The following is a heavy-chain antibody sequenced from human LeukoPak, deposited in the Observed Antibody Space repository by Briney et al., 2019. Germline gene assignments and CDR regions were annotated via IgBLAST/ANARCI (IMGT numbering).Heavy chain of an antibody. CDR2: ISGSGGST. CDR1: GFTFSSYA. Sequence: GASLRLSCAASGFTFSSYAMSWVRQAPGKGLEWVSAISGSGGSTYYADSVKGRFTISRDNSKNTLYLQMNSLRAEDTAVYYCARLRYYYDSSGYYHWGQGTLVTVSS. V-gene: IGHV3-23*01. J-gene: IGHJ5*02. D-gene: IGHD3-22*01. CDR3: ARLRYYYDSSGYYH.